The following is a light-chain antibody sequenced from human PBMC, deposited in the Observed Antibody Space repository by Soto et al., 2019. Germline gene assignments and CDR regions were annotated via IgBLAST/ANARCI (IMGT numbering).Light chain of an antibody. CDR3: QYYNNYCWT. J-gene: IGKJ1*01. V-gene: IGKV1-5*03. CDR1: QSISSW. CDR2: KTS. Sequence: DIQLTQSPSTLSASVGDRVTITCRASQSISSWLAWYQQKPGKAPKFLIYKTSNLESGIPSRLSGSGSGTEFTLTISSLQPDDVATYYCQYYNNYCWTFGQGTKVEIK.